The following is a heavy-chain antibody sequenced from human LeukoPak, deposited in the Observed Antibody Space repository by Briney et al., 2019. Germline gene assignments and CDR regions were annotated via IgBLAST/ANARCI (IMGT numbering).Heavy chain of an antibody. V-gene: IGHV4-38-2*01. CDR1: GYSIRSGYY. J-gene: IGHJ4*02. CDR2: IYHSGST. D-gene: IGHD3-22*01. CDR3: ARARGYYYDFDY. Sequence: SETLSLTCAVSGYSIRSGYYWGCIRQPPGKGLEWIGSIYHSGSTYYNPSLKSRVTISVDTSKNQFSLKLSSVTAADTAVYYCARARGYYYDFDYWGQGTLVTVSS.